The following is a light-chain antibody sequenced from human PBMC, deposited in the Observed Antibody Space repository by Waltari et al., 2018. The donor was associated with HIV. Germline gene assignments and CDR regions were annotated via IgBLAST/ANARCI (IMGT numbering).Light chain of an antibody. CDR2: DNK. J-gene: IGLJ2*01. CDR3: QSFDSSLSGSI. V-gene: IGLV1-40*01. Sequence: QSVLTQPPSVSGAPGQRVTISCTGNSSNIGAGYDVHWDQQHAGRGPKILMYDNKKRAAGGPDRFSGAKAGTAASRASTGLRAEDEAEDYCQSFDSSLSGSIFGGGTKLTVL. CDR1: SSNIGAGYD.